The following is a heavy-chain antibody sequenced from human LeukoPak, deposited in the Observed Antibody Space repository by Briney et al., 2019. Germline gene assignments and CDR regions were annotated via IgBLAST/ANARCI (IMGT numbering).Heavy chain of an antibody. CDR1: GFTFSSYA. CDR3: TQVHDTSGYYYHFDS. J-gene: IGHJ4*02. D-gene: IGHD3-22*01. V-gene: IGHV3-23*01. Sequence: GGSVRLSCAASGFTFSSYAMSWVRHAPGKGLEWVSTLSGVGGGTNYGHSVKGRFTISRDNSKNTVYLQMNSLRAEDTAVYYCTQVHDTSGYYYHFDSWGQGTLVTVSS. CDR2: LSGVGGGT.